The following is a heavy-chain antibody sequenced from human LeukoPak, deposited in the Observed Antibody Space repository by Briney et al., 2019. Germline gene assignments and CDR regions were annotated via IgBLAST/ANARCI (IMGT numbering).Heavy chain of an antibody. J-gene: IGHJ5*02. Sequence: SETLSLTCTVSGGSISSDNYQWSWIRQPPGKGLEWIGYINYSGSTYYNPSLKSRVTISVDTSKNHFSLKLSSVTAADTAVYYCARYGSGSTWFDPWGQGTLVTVSS. CDR2: INYSGST. CDR3: ARYGSGSTWFDP. D-gene: IGHD3-10*01. V-gene: IGHV4-30-4*01. CDR1: GGSISSDNYQ.